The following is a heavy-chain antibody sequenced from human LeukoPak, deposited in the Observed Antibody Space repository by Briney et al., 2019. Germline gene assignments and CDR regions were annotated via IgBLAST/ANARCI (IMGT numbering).Heavy chain of an antibody. Sequence: PSETLSLTCTVSGGSISSYYWSWIRQPPGKGLEWIGYIYYSGSTNYNPSLKSRVTISVDTSKNQFSLKLSSVTAADTAVYYCARFEGYSYGSAADYWGQGTLVTVSS. CDR1: GGSISSYY. D-gene: IGHD5-18*01. J-gene: IGHJ4*02. CDR3: ARFEGYSYGSAADY. CDR2: IYYSGST. V-gene: IGHV4-59*01.